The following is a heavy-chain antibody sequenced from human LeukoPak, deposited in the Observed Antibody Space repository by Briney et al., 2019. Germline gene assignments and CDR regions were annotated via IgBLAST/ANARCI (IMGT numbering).Heavy chain of an antibody. D-gene: IGHD6-13*01. CDR1: GGSISSSSYY. V-gene: IGHV4-39*01. J-gene: IGHJ4*02. CDR2: IYYSGST. CDR3: ARRYSSSWHLFDY. Sequence: PSETLSLTCTVSGGSISSSSYYWGWIRQPPGKGLEWIGSIYYSGSTYYNPSLKSRVTISVDTSKNQFSLKLSSVTAADTAVYYCARRYSSSWHLFDYWGQGTLVTVSS.